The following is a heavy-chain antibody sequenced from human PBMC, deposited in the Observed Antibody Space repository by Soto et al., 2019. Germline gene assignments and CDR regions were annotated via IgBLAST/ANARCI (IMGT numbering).Heavy chain of an antibody. Sequence: QVQLVQSGAEVKMPGASVKVSCKASGYTFTSYGIIWVRQAPGQGLEWMGWINPYNGNTKYAQKLQGRVTMTTDTSTSTAYMELRRLRSDDTAVYYCAKGAGWEPQYYFDYWGQGTLVTVSS. V-gene: IGHV1-18*01. CDR3: AKGAGWEPQYYFDY. CDR1: GYTFTSYG. D-gene: IGHD1-26*01. CDR2: INPYNGNT. J-gene: IGHJ4*02.